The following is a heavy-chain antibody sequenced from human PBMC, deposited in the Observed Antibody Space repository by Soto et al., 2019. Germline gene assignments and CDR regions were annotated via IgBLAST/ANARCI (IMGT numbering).Heavy chain of an antibody. CDR2: ISSSSSYI. J-gene: IGHJ5*02. Sequence: GGSLRLSCAASGFTFSSYRMNWVRQAPGKGLEWVSSISSSSSYIYYADSVKGRFTISRDNAKNSLYLQMNSLRAEDTAVYYCARDDDPKGTLISFDPRGQGTLVTVSS. CDR3: ARDDDPKGTLISFDP. CDR1: GFTFSSYR. D-gene: IGHD3-3*01. V-gene: IGHV3-21*01.